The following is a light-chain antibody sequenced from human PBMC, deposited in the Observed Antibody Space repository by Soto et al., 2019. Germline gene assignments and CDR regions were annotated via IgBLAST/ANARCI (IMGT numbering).Light chain of an antibody. J-gene: IGLJ3*02. CDR2: EGT. V-gene: IGLV2-23*01. CDR3: CSHAASSTLV. CDR1: SSDVGSYNL. Sequence: QSALTQPASVSGSPGQSITISCTGTSSDVGSYNLVSWYQQHPGKAPKLMIYEGTKRPSGVSNRFSGSKSGNTASVTISGRQAEDEADYYCCSHAASSTLVFGGGTQLTVL.